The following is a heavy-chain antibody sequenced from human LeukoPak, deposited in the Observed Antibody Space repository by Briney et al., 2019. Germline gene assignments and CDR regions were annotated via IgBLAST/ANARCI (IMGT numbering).Heavy chain of an antibody. CDR2: IIPILGIA. CDR1: GGTFSSYA. J-gene: IGHJ6*02. Sequence: GASVKVSCKASGGTFSSYAISWVRQAPGQGLEWMGRIIPILGIANYAQKFQGRVTITADKSTSTAYMELSSLRSEDTAVYYCARDPLRSTWSTYYNALDVWGQGTTVTVSS. D-gene: IGHD6-13*01. V-gene: IGHV1-69*04. CDR3: ARDPLRSTWSTYYNALDV.